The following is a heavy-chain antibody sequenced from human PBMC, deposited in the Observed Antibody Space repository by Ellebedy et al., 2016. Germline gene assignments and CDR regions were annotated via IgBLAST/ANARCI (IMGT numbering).Heavy chain of an antibody. D-gene: IGHD6-19*01. J-gene: IGHJ4*02. CDR2: ISSSSSYI. CDR3: ARDIAVAGTPPHFDY. Sequence: GESLKISXAASGFTFSSYSMNWVRQAPGKGLEWVSSISSSSSYIYYADSVKGRFTISRDNAKNSLYLQMNSLRAEDTAVYYCARDIAVAGTPPHFDYWGQGTPVTVSS. V-gene: IGHV3-21*01. CDR1: GFTFSSYS.